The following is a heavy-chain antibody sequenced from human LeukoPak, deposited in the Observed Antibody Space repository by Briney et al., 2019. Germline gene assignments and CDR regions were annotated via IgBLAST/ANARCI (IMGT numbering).Heavy chain of an antibody. J-gene: IGHJ5*02. CDR1: SGSISRSNFY. D-gene: IGHD6-13*01. V-gene: IGHV4-39*01. Sequence: SETLSLTCTIPSGSISRSNFYWGYIRQPPGKGLEWLGSIHYTGSTYYKTSLKSRVTMSVDTSKNQFSMNLTSVTAADTAVYYCVRHDLSSRAWYEVGWFDPWGQGTLVTVSS. CDR3: VRHDLSSRAWYEVGWFDP. CDR2: IHYTGST.